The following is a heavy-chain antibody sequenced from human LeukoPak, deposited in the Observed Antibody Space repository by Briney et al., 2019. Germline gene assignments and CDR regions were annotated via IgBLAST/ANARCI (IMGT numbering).Heavy chain of an antibody. J-gene: IGHJ4*02. CDR3: ARDPVLYGSSLGYYFDY. D-gene: IGHD3-10*01. CDR2: ISSSSSTI. Sequence: GGSLRLSCAASGFTFSSYSMNWVRQAPGKGLEWVSYISSSSSTIYYADSVKGRFTISRDNAKNSLYLQMNSLRAEDTAVYYCARDPVLYGSSLGYYFDYWGQGTLVTVSS. CDR1: GFTFSSYS. V-gene: IGHV3-48*01.